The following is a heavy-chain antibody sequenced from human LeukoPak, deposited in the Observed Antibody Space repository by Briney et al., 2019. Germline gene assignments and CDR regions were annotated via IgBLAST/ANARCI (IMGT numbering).Heavy chain of an antibody. V-gene: IGHV3-23*01. CDR3: AKDLDSSGYYPYYFDY. D-gene: IGHD3-22*01. Sequence: GGSLRLSCAASGFTFSSYAMSWVRQAPGKGLEWVSAISGSGGSTYYADSVKGRFTISRDNSKNTLYLQMNSLRAEDTAVYYCAKDLDSSGYYPYYFDYWGQGTLVTVSS. J-gene: IGHJ4*02. CDR1: GFTFSSYA. CDR2: ISGSGGST.